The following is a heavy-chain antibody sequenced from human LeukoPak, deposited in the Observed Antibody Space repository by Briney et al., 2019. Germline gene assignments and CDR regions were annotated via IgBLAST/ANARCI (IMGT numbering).Heavy chain of an antibody. D-gene: IGHD3-22*01. Sequence: GGSLRLSCAASGFTFSRYSMNWVRQAPGKGLEWVASISSTSTFIYSADSVKGRFTISRDTAKNSLFLQMNSLRAEDTAIYYCARDYFDSSDYPQTYYYYYMGVWGKGTTVTVSS. V-gene: IGHV3-21*01. CDR1: GFTFSRYS. CDR3: ARDYFDSSDYPQTYYYYYMGV. CDR2: ISSTSTFI. J-gene: IGHJ6*03.